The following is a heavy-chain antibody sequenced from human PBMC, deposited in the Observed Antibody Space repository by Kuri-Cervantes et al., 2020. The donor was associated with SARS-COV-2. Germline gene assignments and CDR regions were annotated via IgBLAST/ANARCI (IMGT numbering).Heavy chain of an antibody. D-gene: IGHD3-10*01. V-gene: IGHV4-4*02. CDR1: GGSISSSNW. CDR2: IYHSGST. J-gene: IGHJ4*02. Sequence: GSLRLSCAVSGGSISSSNWWSWVRQPPGKGLEWIGEIYHSGSTNYNPSLKSRVTISVGKSKNQFSLKLSSVTAADTAVYYCARSGEDYPFDYWGQGTLVTVSS. CDR3: ARSGEDYPFDY.